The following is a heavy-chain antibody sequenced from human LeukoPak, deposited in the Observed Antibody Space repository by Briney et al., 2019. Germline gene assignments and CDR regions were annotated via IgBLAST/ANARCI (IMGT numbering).Heavy chain of an antibody. D-gene: IGHD3-22*01. CDR1: GYTFSSYA. CDR3: AKDPAGIVVVITTHPFDY. CDR2: ISGSGGST. V-gene: IGHV3-23*01. Sequence: PGGSLRLSCAASGYTFSSYAMSWVRQAPGKGLEWVSAISGSGGSTYYADSVKGRFTISRDNSKNTLYLQMNSLRAEDTAVYYCAKDPAGIVVVITTHPFDYWGQGTLVTVSS. J-gene: IGHJ4*02.